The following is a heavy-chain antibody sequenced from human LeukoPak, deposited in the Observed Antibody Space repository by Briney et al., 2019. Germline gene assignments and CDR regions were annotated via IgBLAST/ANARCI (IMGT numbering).Heavy chain of an antibody. Sequence: GGSLRLSCAASGFTFSSYAMSWVRQAPGKGLEWVSAISGSGGSTYYADSVKGRLTISRDNSKNTLYLQMNSLRAEDTAVYYCAKDSTPGALYYYYGMDVWGQGTTVTVSS. CDR2: ISGSGGST. CDR1: GFTFSSYA. J-gene: IGHJ6*02. V-gene: IGHV3-23*01. CDR3: AKDSTPGALYYYYGMDV. D-gene: IGHD2-15*01.